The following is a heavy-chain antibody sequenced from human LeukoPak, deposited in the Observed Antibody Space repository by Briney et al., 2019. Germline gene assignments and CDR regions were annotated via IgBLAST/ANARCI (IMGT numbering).Heavy chain of an antibody. J-gene: IGHJ4*02. Sequence: PSETLSLTCTVSGGSISSYYWSWIRQPPGKGLEWIGYIYYSGSTNYNPSLKSRVTISVDTSKNQFSLKLSSVTAADTAVYYCARSGGSSSWYFDYWGQGTLVTVSS. D-gene: IGHD6-13*01. V-gene: IGHV4-59*01. CDR1: GGSISSYY. CDR3: ARSGGSSSWYFDY. CDR2: IYYSGST.